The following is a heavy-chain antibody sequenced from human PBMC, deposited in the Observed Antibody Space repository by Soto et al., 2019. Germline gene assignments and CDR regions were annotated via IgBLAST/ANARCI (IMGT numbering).Heavy chain of an antibody. CDR2: IIPISDTA. CDR3: ASGGPFTLESGIGTLDY. J-gene: IGHJ4*02. Sequence: QVQLVQSGGEVRKPGSSVKLSCKASGGTFKNFALSWVRQAPGQGLEWMGGIIPISDTANPAQKFQGRVTTTADESTSTAYMELSSLRYEDTGVYCGASGGPFTLESGIGTLDYGGQGTQLTVSS. CDR1: GGTFKNFA. D-gene: IGHD1-1*01. V-gene: IGHV1-69*01.